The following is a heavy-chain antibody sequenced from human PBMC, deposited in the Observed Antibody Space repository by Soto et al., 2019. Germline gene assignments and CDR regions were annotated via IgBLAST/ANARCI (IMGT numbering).Heavy chain of an antibody. CDR2: INAGNGNT. Sequence: VASVKVSCKASGYTFTSYAMHWVRQAPGQRLEWMGWINAGNGNTKYSQKFQGRVTITRDTSASTAYMELSSLRSEDTAVYYCARAGGVVVPAAIRRDWFDPWGQGTRVTAPQ. CDR3: ARAGGVVVPAAIRRDWFDP. V-gene: IGHV1-3*01. D-gene: IGHD2-2*02. CDR1: GYTFTSYA. J-gene: IGHJ5*02.